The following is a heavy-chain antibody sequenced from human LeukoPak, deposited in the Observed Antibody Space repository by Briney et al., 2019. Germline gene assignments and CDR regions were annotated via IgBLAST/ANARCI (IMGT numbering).Heavy chain of an antibody. CDR1: GYTFTGYY. J-gene: IGHJ5*02. CDR2: INPNSGGT. V-gene: IGHV1-2*06. CDR3: ARGLMITFGLNWFDP. Sequence: ASVKVSCKASGYTFTGYYMYWVRQAPGQGLEWMGRINPNSGGTNYAQKFKGRVTINRDTSISTAYMELSRLRSDDTAVYYCARGLMITFGLNWFDPWGQGTLVTVSS. D-gene: IGHD3-16*01.